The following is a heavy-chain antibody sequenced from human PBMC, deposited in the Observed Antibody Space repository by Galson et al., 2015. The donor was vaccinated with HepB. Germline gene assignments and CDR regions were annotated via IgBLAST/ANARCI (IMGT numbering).Heavy chain of an antibody. CDR1: GLTLSSYA. J-gene: IGHJ3*02. Sequence: SLRLSCAASGLTLSSYAMSWVRQAPGKGLEWVSAISYSGGYTYYADSVKGRFTISRDNSNDMLYQQMISLRAEDTAVYYCAKGRSGTFYDAFDIWGQGTMVTVSS. V-gene: IGHV3-23*01. CDR3: AKGRSGTFYDAFDI. D-gene: IGHD1-26*01. CDR2: ISYSGGYT.